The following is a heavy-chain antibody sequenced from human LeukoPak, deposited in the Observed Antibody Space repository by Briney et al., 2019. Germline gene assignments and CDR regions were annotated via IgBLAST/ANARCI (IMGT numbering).Heavy chain of an antibody. D-gene: IGHD6-19*01. CDR2: IFPGDSDT. CDR3: ARHFGSGWYVDFDY. Sequence: GESLKISCKGSGYRLTNYWIGWVRQMPGKGLEWMGIIFPGDSDTRYSPSSQGQVTISADKSTSTAYLQWTSLTASDTAMYYCARHFGSGWYVDFDYWGQGTLVTVSS. CDR1: GYRLTNYW. V-gene: IGHV5-51*01. J-gene: IGHJ4*02.